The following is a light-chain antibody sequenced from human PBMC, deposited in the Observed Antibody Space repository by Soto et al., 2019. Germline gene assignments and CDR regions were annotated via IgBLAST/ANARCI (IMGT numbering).Light chain of an antibody. J-gene: IGLJ1*01. CDR3: CSYAGSYTHNYG. CDR2: DVS. V-gene: IGLV2-11*01. Sequence: QSALTQPRSVSGSPGQSVTISCTGTSSDVGGYNYVSWYQQHPGKAPKLMIYDVSKRPSGVPDRFSGSKSGNTASLTISGLQAEDEADYYCCSYAGSYTHNYGFGTGTKLTVL. CDR1: SSDVGGYNY.